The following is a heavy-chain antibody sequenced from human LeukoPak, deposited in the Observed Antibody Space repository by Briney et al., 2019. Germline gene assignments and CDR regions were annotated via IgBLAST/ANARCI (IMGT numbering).Heavy chain of an antibody. V-gene: IGHV3-23*01. CDR2: ISGGGGSA. CDR3: AKDLEDNSGYYSIPSRNDFDY. J-gene: IGHJ4*02. CDR1: RFTFSNYA. D-gene: IGHD3-22*01. Sequence: GGSLRLSCAASRFTFSNYAMSWVRQAPGKGLEWVSTISGGGGSAYYSDSVKGRFTISRDNSKNTLYLQMNSLRAGDTAVYYCAKDLEDNSGYYSIPSRNDFDYWGQGTLVTVSS.